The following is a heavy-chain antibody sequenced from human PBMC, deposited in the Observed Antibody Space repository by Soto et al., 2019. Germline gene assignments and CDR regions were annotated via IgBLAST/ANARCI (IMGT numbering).Heavy chain of an antibody. D-gene: IGHD6-13*01. V-gene: IGHV3-23*01. CDR3: AKDHRGSSWYNAIPA. CDR1: GFTFSSYA. J-gene: IGHJ4*02. Sequence: LSLTCAASGFTFSSYAMSWVRQAPGKGLEWVSAISGSGGSTYYADSVKGRFTISRDNSKNTLYLQMNSLRAEDTAVYYCAKDHRGSSWYNAIPAWGQGTLVTVSS. CDR2: ISGSGGST.